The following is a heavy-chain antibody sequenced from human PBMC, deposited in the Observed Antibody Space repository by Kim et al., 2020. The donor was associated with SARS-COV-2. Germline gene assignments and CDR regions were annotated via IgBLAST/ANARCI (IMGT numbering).Heavy chain of an antibody. CDR2: MSYNGEKI. J-gene: IGHJ4*02. CDR1: GFTLSHYA. Sequence: GGSLRLSCAVSGFTLSHYAMHWVRQAPGKGLEWVAVMSYNGEKIYYADSVKGRFTISRDNSKNTLYLQMNSLRADDTAVYYCAKDIVVMLYVRSATLDYWGQGTLVSVSS. D-gene: IGHD2-8*01. V-gene: IGHV3-30*18. CDR3: AKDIVVMLYVRSATLDY.